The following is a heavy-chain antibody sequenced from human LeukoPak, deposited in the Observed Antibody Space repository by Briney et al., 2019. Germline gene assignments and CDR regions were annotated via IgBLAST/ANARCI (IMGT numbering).Heavy chain of an antibody. CDR1: GYTFTSYG. D-gene: IGHD5-18*01. V-gene: IGHV1-18*01. CDR3: ARDRGLGYSYGYPIRAFDI. J-gene: IGHJ3*02. CDR2: ISAYNGNT. Sequence: RASVKVSCKASGYTFTSYGISWVRQAPGQGLEWMGWISAYNGNTNYAQKLQGRVTMTTDTSTSTAYMELRSLRSDDTAVYYCARDRGLGYSYGYPIRAFDIWGQGTMVTVSS.